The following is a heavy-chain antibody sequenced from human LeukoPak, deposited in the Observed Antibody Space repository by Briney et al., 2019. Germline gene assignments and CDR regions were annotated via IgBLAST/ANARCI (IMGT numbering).Heavy chain of an antibody. J-gene: IGHJ4*02. CDR3: AREVCSSTSCHRDY. Sequence: ASVKVSCKASGYTFTSYAMNWVRQAPGQGLEWMGWINTNTGNPTYAQGFTGRFVFSLDTSVSTAYLQISSLKAEDTAVYYCAREVCSSTSCHRDYWGQGTLVTVSS. CDR1: GYTFTSYA. V-gene: IGHV7-4-1*02. CDR2: INTNTGNP. D-gene: IGHD2-2*02.